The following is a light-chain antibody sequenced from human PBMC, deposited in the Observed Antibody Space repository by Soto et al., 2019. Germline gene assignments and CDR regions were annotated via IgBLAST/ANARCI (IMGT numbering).Light chain of an antibody. CDR3: SSYTSSSSNYV. CDR2: DAS. CDR1: SSDVGGYNY. Sequence: TVLAQPASVSWIPGQSVTISCTGTSSDVGGYNYVSWYQQHPGKAPKLMIYDASNRPSGVSNRFSGSKSGNTASLTISGLQAEDEGDYYYSSYTSSSSNYVFGTGTKVTAL. V-gene: IGLV2-14*01. J-gene: IGLJ1*01.